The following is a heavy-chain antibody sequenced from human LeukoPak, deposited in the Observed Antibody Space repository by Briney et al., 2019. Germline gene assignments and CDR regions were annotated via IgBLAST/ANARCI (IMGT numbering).Heavy chain of an antibody. V-gene: IGHV3-30*18. CDR2: VSYEGGTQ. CDR1: GLSFSNYA. CDR3: AKDHPYGY. J-gene: IGHJ4*02. D-gene: IGHD4-17*01. Sequence: PGGSLRLSCAASGLSFSNYAMHWVRQGPGKGLEWVAVVSYEGGTQYYLDSVKGRFSITRDNSKNTLHLEMNSLRAEDTAVYYCAKDHPYGYWGQGTLVTVSS.